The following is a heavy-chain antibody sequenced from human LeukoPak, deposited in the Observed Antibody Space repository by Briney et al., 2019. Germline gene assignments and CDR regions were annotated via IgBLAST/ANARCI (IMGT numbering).Heavy chain of an antibody. J-gene: IGHJ4*02. CDR3: AKTGDTAIDPPDY. V-gene: IGHV3-30*18. Sequence: PGGSLRLSCAASGFTFSSYGMHWVRQAPGKGLEWVAVISYDGSNKYYADSVKGRFTISRDNSKNTLYLQMNSLRAEDTAVYYCAKTGDTAIDPPDYWGQGTLVTVSS. D-gene: IGHD5-18*01. CDR2: ISYDGSNK. CDR1: GFTFSSYG.